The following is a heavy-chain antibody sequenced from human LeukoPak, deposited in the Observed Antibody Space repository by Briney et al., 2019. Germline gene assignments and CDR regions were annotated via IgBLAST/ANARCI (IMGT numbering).Heavy chain of an antibody. Sequence: GGSLRLSCAASGFTFSSYAMSWVRQAPGKGLEWVSAISGSGGSTYYADSVKGRFTISRDNSKNTLYLQMSSLRAEDTAVYYCAKVKAGFYYYYGMDVWGQGTTVTVSS. D-gene: IGHD1-14*01. V-gene: IGHV3-23*01. J-gene: IGHJ6*02. CDR3: AKVKAGFYYYYGMDV. CDR1: GFTFSSYA. CDR2: ISGSGGST.